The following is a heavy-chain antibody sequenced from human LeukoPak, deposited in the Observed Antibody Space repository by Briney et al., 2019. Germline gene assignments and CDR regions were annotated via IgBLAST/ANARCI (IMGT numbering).Heavy chain of an antibody. CDR2: ISSSSNYI. V-gene: IGHV3-21*01. CDR1: GFTFSTYS. D-gene: IGHD2-2*01. CDR3: ARDHVVVGLAGLGMDV. J-gene: IGHJ6*02. Sequence: PGGSLRLSCAASGFTFSTYSMNWVRQAPGKGLEWVSFISSSSNYIYYADSVKGRFTIYRDNAKNSLYLQMNSLRAEDTAVYYCARDHVVVGLAGLGMDVWGQGATVTVSS.